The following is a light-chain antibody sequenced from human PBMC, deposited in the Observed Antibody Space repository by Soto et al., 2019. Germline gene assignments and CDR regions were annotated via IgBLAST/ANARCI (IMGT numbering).Light chain of an antibody. CDR2: GNN. V-gene: IGLV1-40*01. J-gene: IGLJ1*01. CDR3: QSYDSSLSGYV. CDR1: SSNIGAGYD. Sequence: QSVLTQPPSVSGSPGQSGTISCTWSSSNIGAGYDVHWYQQLPGTAPKLLIYGNNNRPSGVPDRFSGSKSGTSASLAITGLQAEDEADYYCQSYDSSLSGYVFGTGTKVTVL.